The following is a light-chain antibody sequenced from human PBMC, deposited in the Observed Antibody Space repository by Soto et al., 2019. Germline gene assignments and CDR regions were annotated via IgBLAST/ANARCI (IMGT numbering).Light chain of an antibody. CDR1: SSNIGSYY. J-gene: IGLJ7*01. CDR3: GTWYSSLSAGVV. V-gene: IGLV1-51*01. Sequence: QSVLTQPPSVSAAPGQKVTISCSGSSSNIGSYYVFWYQQLPGTAPKVLIYDNNKRPSGIPDRFSGSKSGTSATLGITGLQSGDEADYYCGTWYSSLSAGVVFGGGTQLTVL. CDR2: DNN.